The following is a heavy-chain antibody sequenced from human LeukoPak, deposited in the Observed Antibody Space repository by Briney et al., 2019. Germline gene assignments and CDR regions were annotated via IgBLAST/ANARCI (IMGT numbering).Heavy chain of an antibody. J-gene: IGHJ4*02. Sequence: ASVKVSCKASGYTFSYGISWVRQAPGQGLEWMGWIGPYNGNTKYSQKLQGRVTMTTDTSTSTAYMELRSLRSDDTAVYYCARHSSDWEFDYWGQGTLVTVSS. CDR2: IGPYNGNT. D-gene: IGHD6-19*01. CDR1: GYTFSYG. CDR3: ARHSSDWEFDY. V-gene: IGHV1-18*01.